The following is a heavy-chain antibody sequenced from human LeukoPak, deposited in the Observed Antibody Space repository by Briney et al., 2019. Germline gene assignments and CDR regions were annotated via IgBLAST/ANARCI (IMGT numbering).Heavy chain of an antibody. D-gene: IGHD6-19*01. CDR1: GFTFSSYS. J-gene: IGHJ6*03. CDR3: ARAGDGSGWDPLYMDV. CDR2: ISSSSSYI. Sequence: GGSLRLSCAASGFTFSSYSMNWVRQAPGKGLEWVSSISSSSSYIYYADSVKGRFTISRDNAKNSLYLQMNSLRAEDTAVYYCARAGDGSGWDPLYMDVWGKGTTVTISS. V-gene: IGHV3-21*01.